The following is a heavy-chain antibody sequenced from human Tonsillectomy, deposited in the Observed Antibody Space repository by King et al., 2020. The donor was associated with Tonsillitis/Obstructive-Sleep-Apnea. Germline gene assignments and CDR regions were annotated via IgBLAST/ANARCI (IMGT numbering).Heavy chain of an antibody. V-gene: IGHV1-3*01. Sequence: QLVQSGAEVKKPGASVKVSCKASGYTFTSYVINWVRQAPGQRLEWMGWINAGNGNTKYSQKFQGRVTITRDTSASTAYLDLSSLRSEDTAVYYCARVRIGVPAKTLSSRGYYYYMDVWGKGTTVTVSS. D-gene: IGHD6-19*01. CDR1: GYTFTSYV. J-gene: IGHJ6*03. CDR2: INAGNGNT. CDR3: ARVRIGVPAKTLSSRGYYYYMDV.